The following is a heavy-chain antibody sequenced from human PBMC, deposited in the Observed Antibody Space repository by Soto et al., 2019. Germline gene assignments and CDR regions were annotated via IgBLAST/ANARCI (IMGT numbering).Heavy chain of an antibody. CDR1: GFTFSSYA. Sequence: GGSLRLSCAASGFTFSSYAMTWVRQAPGKGLEWVSVISGGGGSTYYADSVKGRFTISRDNSKNTLFLQMNSLRAEDTAAYYCAKQKTNSANPYYHGMDVWGQGTTVTVSS. V-gene: IGHV3-23*01. J-gene: IGHJ6*02. CDR2: ISGGGGST. D-gene: IGHD5-18*01. CDR3: AKQKTNSANPYYHGMDV.